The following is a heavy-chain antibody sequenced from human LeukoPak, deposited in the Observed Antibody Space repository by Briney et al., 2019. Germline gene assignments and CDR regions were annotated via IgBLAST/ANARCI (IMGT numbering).Heavy chain of an antibody. CDR3: AKGVTYYYDSSGYCMYYFDY. CDR1: GFTFSSYA. V-gene: IGHV3-23*01. Sequence: GGSLRLSCAASGFTFSSYAMSWVRQAPGKGLEWVSAISGSGGSTYYADSVKGRFTISRDNSKNTLYLQMNSLRAEDTAVYYCAKGVTYYYDSSGYCMYYFDYWGQGTLVTVSS. D-gene: IGHD3-22*01. CDR2: ISGSGGST. J-gene: IGHJ4*02.